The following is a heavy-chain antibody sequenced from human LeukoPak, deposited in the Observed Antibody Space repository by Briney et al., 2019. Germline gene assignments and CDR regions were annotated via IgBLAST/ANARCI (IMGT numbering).Heavy chain of an antibody. CDR2: IYYSGST. CDR1: GDSISSSSYY. CDR3: ARGVAYYDFWSGYTNDY. D-gene: IGHD3-3*01. V-gene: IGHV4-39*01. J-gene: IGHJ4*02. Sequence: SETLSLTCSVSGDSISSSSYYWGWIRQPPGKGLEWIASIYYSGSTHYNPSLKSRLTTSVDRSKNQVSVKLSSVTAADTAVYYCARGVAYYDFWSGYTNDYWGQGTLVTVSS.